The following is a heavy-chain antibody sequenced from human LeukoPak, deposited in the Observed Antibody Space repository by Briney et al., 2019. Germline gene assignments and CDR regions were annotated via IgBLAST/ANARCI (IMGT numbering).Heavy chain of an antibody. V-gene: IGHV4-59*12. Sequence: SETLSLTCTVSGGSISSYYWSWIRQPPGKGLEWIGYIYYSGSTNYNPSLKSRVTISVDTSKNQFSLRLSSLTAADTAVYYCARDRPNYESVWGQGTMVTVSS. CDR2: IYYSGST. J-gene: IGHJ3*01. CDR1: GGSISSYY. CDR3: ARDRPNYESV. D-gene: IGHD3-3*01.